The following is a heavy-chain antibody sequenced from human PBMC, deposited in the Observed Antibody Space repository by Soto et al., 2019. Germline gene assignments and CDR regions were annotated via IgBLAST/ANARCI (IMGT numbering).Heavy chain of an antibody. CDR3: ARVGTTNVAVRAFDI. CDR2: IYYRWST. V-gene: IGHV4-30-4*01. CDR1: GGSISSDDHY. J-gene: IGHJ3*02. Sequence: QVQLQESGPGLVKPSQTLSLICTVSGGSISSDDHYWSWVRQSPGKGLEWIGYIYYRWSTYYNPALVSRVTISVETSNNQFSLKLSSVTAANTAIYNSARVGTTNVAVRAFDIWGQGTVVTVSA. D-gene: IGHD3-22*01.